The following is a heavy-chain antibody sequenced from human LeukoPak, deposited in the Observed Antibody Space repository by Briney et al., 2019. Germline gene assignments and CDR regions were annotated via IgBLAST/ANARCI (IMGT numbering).Heavy chain of an antibody. CDR1: GFIFSSYG. CDR2: IRYDGSRK. D-gene: IGHD2-15*01. Sequence: GGSLRLSCAASGFIFSSYGMHWVRQAPDKGLEWVAFIRYDGSRKYYADSVKGRFTISRDNAKNSLYLQMNSLRDEDTAVYYCAKAGGGLALDYWGQGTLVTVSS. V-gene: IGHV3-30*02. J-gene: IGHJ4*02. CDR3: AKAGGGLALDY.